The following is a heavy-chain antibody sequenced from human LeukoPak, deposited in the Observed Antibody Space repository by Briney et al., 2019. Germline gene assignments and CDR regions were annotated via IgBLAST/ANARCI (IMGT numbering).Heavy chain of an antibody. V-gene: IGHV1-46*01. CDR3: ARISVDTAMVDY. Sequence: ASVKVSRKASGYTFTGYYMHWVRQAPGQGLEWMGIINPSGGSTSYAQKFQGRVTMTRDTSTSTVYMELSSLRSEDTAVYYCARISVDTAMVDYWGQGTLVTVSS. CDR2: INPSGGST. J-gene: IGHJ4*02. CDR1: GYTFTGYY. D-gene: IGHD5-18*01.